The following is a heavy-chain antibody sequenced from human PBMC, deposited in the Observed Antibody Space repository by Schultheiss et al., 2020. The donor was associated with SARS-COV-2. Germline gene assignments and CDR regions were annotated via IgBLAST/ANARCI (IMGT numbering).Heavy chain of an antibody. V-gene: IGHV4-59*01. CDR3: ARESRGGIGIDY. J-gene: IGHJ4*02. CDR2: IDYSGTT. D-gene: IGHD3-10*01. CDR1: GGSISSYY. Sequence: SETLSLTCTVSGGSISSYYWSWIRQPPGKGLEWIGYIDYSGTTNYNPSLKSRVSISVDTSKNQFFLNLDSVTAADTAVYYCARESRGGIGIDYWGQGTLVTVSS.